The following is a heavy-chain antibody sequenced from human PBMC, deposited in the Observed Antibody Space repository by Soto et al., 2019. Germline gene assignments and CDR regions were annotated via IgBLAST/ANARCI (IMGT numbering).Heavy chain of an antibody. CDR3: ARGPGGPDGPGDY. CDR2: INAGNGNR. D-gene: IGHD2-15*01. J-gene: IGHJ4*02. Sequence: QVQLVQSGAEVKKPGASVKVSCKASGYTFTSYAMHWVRQAPGQRLEWMGWINAGNGNRKHSQKFQVRVTITRDTSASTAYMELSSLRSEDTPVYYCARGPGGPDGPGDYWGQGTLVTASS. V-gene: IGHV1-3*01. CDR1: GYTFTSYA.